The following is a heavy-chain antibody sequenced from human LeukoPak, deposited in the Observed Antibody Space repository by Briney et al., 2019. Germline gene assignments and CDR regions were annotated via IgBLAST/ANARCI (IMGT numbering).Heavy chain of an antibody. CDR1: GGSISSSSYY. CDR3: ARQSVTPSCWFDP. CDR2: IYYSGST. D-gene: IGHD4-23*01. Sequence: PSETLSLTCTVSGGSISSSSYYWGWIRQPPGKGLEWIGSIYYSGSTYYNPSLKSRVTISVDTSKNQFSLKLSSVTAADTAVYYCARQSVTPSCWFDPWGQGTLVTVSS. J-gene: IGHJ5*02. V-gene: IGHV4-39*01.